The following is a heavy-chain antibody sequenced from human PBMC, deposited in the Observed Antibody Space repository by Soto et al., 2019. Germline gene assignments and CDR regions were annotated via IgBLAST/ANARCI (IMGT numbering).Heavy chain of an antibody. CDR1: GGTFSSYT. J-gene: IGHJ5*02. V-gene: IGHV1-69*13. CDR3: ARVRYCSGCSCTGGYFNWFDP. CDR2: IIPIFGSA. Sequence: SVKVSCKASGGTFSSYTINRVRQAPGQGLEWMGGIIPIFGSANYAQKFQGRVTITADESTSTAYMELSSLRYEDTAVYYCARVRYCSGCSCTGGYFNWFDPWGQGTLVTVSS. D-gene: IGHD2-15*01.